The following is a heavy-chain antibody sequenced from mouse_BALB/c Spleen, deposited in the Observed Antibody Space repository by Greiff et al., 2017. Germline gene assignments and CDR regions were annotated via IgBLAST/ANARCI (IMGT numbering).Heavy chain of an antibody. D-gene: IGHD2-4*01. V-gene: IGHV3-8*02. Sequence: EVKLQQSGPSLVKPSQTLSLTCSVTGDSITSGYWNWIRKFPGNKLEYMGYISYSGSTYYNPSLKSRISITRDTSKNQYYLQLNSVTTEDTATYYCARYGGDYDGGYAMDYWGQGTSVTVSS. CDR1: GDSITSGY. J-gene: IGHJ4*01. CDR2: ISYSGST. CDR3: ARYGGDYDGGYAMDY.